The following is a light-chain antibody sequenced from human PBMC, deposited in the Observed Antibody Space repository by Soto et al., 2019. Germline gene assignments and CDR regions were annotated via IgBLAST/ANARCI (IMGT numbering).Light chain of an antibody. V-gene: IGKV1-39*01. CDR3: QQRSNWPPMYT. Sequence: DIQMTQSPSSLSASVGDRVTITCRASQTISGYLNWYQQKPGKAPELLIYAASYLGNGVPSRFSGSGSGTYFTLTISSLEPEDFAVYYCQQRSNWPPMYTFGQGTKLEIK. CDR2: AAS. CDR1: QTISGY. J-gene: IGKJ2*01.